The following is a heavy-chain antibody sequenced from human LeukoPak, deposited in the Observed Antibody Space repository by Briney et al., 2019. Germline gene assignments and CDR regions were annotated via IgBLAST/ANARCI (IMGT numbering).Heavy chain of an antibody. V-gene: IGHV3-33*06. J-gene: IGHJ6*03. CDR2: VWYDGSSE. Sequence: PGGSLRLYCAASGVNFGSYGMHWVRQAPGKGLEWVALVWYDGSSEQYADSVKGRFTISRDNARDTLYLQMNSLRAEDTALYYCAKDDNWRGSYNYYYMDVWGKGTSVTVSS. CDR3: AKDDNWRGSYNYYYMDV. D-gene: IGHD3-3*01. CDR1: GVNFGSYG.